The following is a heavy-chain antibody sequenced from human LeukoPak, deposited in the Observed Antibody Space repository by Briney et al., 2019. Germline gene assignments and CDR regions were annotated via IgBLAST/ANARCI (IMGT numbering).Heavy chain of an antibody. Sequence: GGSLRLSCAASGFTFSSYAMSWVRQAPGKGLEWVSAISGSGGSTYYAYYADSVKGRFTISRDNSKNTLYLQMNSLRAEDTAVYYCAPRRYYDRLHHWGQGTLVTVSS. V-gene: IGHV3-23*01. D-gene: IGHD3-9*01. J-gene: IGHJ5*02. CDR3: APRRYYDRLHH. CDR1: GFTFSSYA. CDR2: ISGSGGSTYYA.